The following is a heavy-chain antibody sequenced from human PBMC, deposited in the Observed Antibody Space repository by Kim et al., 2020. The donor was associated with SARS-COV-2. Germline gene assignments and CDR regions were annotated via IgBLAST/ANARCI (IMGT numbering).Heavy chain of an antibody. J-gene: IGHJ4*02. CDR2: IYYSGST. CDR3: ARHVQNRGYSYSWDFDY. Sequence: SETLSLTCTVSGGSISSYYWSWIRQPPGKGLEWIGYIYYSGSTNYNHSLKSRVTISVDTSKNQFSLKLSSVTAADTAVYYCARHVQNRGYSYSWDFDYWGQGTLVTVSS. V-gene: IGHV4-59*08. CDR1: GGSISSYY. D-gene: IGHD5-18*01.